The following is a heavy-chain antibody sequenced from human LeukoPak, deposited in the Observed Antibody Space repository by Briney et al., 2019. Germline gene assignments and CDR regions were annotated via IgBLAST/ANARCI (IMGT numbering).Heavy chain of an antibody. J-gene: IGHJ4*02. CDR2: IYSGDNT. V-gene: IGHV3-53*01. Sequence: GGSLRLSCAASGFTVSSNYMSWVRQAPGKGLEWVSVIYSGDNTYYADSVRGRFTIPRDNAKNSLYLQMNSLRAEDTAVYYCAKGSLGSGGSYDDYWGQGTLVTVSS. CDR1: GFTVSSNY. CDR3: AKGSLGSGGSYDDY. D-gene: IGHD2-15*01.